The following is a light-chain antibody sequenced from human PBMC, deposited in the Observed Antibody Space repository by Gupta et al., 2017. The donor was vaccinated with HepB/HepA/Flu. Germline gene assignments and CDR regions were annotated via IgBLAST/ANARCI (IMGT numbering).Light chain of an antibody. V-gene: IGKV3-11*01. CDR3: QQVSC. Sequence: EIVLTQSPATLSVSPGDSATLSCGASQSVRGRLAGDQQRPGQAPRLLIYDASIRATGIPDRFSGSGSGTDFTLTSSSIETEDFAGDFGQQVSCFGHGTKLDIK. J-gene: IGKJ3*01. CDR1: QSVRGR. CDR2: DAS.